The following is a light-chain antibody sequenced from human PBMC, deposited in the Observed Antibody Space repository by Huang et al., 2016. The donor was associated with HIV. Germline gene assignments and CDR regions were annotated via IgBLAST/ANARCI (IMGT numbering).Light chain of an antibody. CDR3: QQRNNWPPTYT. CDR2: DAS. V-gene: IGKV3-11*01. CDR1: QTISPY. Sequence: DIVLTQSPASLSLSPGERATLSCRASQTISPYLAWYQQNPGQSPRLLIYDASNSAPGIPARFRGSGSGTDFTLTINNLEPEDSAVYYCQQRNNWPPTYTFGQGTKLEIK. J-gene: IGKJ2*01.